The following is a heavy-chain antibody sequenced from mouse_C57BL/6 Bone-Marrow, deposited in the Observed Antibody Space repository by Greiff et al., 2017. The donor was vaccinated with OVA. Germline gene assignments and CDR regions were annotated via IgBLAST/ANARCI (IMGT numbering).Heavy chain of an antibody. CDR1: GYTFTDYN. J-gene: IGHJ1*03. CDR2: INPNNGGT. Sequence: EVQRVESGPELVKPGASVKMSCKASGYTFTDYNMHWVKQSHGKSLEWIGYINPNNGGTSYNQKFKGKATLTVNKSSSTAYMELRSLTSEDSAVYYCAPGTLYWYFDVWGTGTTVTVSS. CDR3: APGTLYWYFDV. V-gene: IGHV1-22*01. D-gene: IGHD4-1*01.